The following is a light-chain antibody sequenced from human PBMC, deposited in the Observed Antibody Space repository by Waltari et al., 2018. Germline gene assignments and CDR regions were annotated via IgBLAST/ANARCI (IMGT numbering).Light chain of an antibody. CDR2: GAS. CDR1: QRVSSNY. J-gene: IGKJ2*01. CDR3: QQYGTPQGYI. Sequence: EIVLTQSPGTLSLSPGETATLSCRANQRVSSNYSAWYQKEAGQSPRLLIYGASNRASGAPDRFSGRVSGAEFTLTISRLDPEDFAVYYCQQYGTPQGYIFGQGTKVDI. V-gene: IGKV3-20*01.